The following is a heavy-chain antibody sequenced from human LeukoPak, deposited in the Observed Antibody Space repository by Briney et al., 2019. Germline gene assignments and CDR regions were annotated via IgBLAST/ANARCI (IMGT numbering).Heavy chain of an antibody. CDR2: ISYDGSNK. V-gene: IGHV3-30*04. CDR3: ARERRGTYYFDY. D-gene: IGHD3-16*01. J-gene: IGHJ4*02. Sequence: PGGSLRLSCAASGFTFSSYAMHWVRQAPGKGLEGVAVISYDGSNKYYADSVKGRFTISRDNSKNTLYLQMNSLRAEDTAVYYCARERRGTYYFDYWGQGTLVTVSS. CDR1: GFTFSSYA.